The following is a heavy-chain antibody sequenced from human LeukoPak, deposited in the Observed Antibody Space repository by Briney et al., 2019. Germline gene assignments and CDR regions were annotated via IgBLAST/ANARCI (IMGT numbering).Heavy chain of an antibody. Sequence: ASETLSLTCTVSGGSISSSSYYWGWIRQPPGKGLEWIGSIYYSGSTYYNPSLKSRVTISVDTSKNQFSLKLSSVTAADTAVYYCARGLWELRGVLYYYYYMDVWGKGTTVTISS. V-gene: IGHV4-39*07. J-gene: IGHJ6*03. D-gene: IGHD3-16*01. CDR3: ARGLWELRGVLYYYYYMDV. CDR2: IYYSGST. CDR1: GGSISSSSYY.